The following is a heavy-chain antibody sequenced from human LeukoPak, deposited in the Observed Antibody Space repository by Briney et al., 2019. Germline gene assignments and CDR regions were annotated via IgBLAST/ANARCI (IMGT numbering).Heavy chain of an antibody. Sequence: PSETLSLTCAVYGGCFSGYYWSWIRQPPGKGLEWIGEIHHSGSTNYNPSLKSRVTLSVDTSKNQFSLKLSSVTAADTAVYYCAMSGGWLQSHTLGYWGQGTLVTVSS. CDR2: IHHSGST. CDR3: AMSGGWLQSHTLGY. D-gene: IGHD5-24*01. V-gene: IGHV4-34*01. CDR1: GGCFSGYY. J-gene: IGHJ4*02.